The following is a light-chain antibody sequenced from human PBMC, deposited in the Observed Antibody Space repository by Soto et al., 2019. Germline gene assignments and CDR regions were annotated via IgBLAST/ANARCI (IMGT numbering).Light chain of an antibody. J-gene: IGLJ2*01. V-gene: IGLV2-8*01. CDR3: SSYGGSSNLV. Sequence: QSALTQPPSASGSPGQSVTISCTGTSSDVGGYNYVSWYQQHPGKAPKLMIYEVNKRPSGVPDRFSGSKSGNMASLTVSGLQAEDEADYYCSSYGGSSNLVFGGGTKVTVL. CDR1: SSDVGGYNY. CDR2: EVN.